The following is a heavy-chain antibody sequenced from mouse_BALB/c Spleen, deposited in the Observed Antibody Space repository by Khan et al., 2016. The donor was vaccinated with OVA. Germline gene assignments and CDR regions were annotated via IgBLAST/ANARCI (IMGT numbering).Heavy chain of an antibody. J-gene: IGHJ2*01. Sequence: QVQLQQPGAELAKPGASAKMSCKASGYTFTTYWMHWVKQRPGQGLEWIGYINPTSGYTDYNEKFKDRATLSADKSSSTAYMQLSSLTSEDSAVYYCTRDRIDYWGQGTTLTVSS. V-gene: IGHV1-7*01. CDR2: INPTSGYT. CDR1: GYTFTTYW. CDR3: TRDRIDY.